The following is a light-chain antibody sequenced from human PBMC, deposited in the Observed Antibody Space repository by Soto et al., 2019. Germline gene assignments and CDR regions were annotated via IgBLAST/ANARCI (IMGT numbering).Light chain of an antibody. V-gene: IGKV4-1*01. CDR1: RSGLYRSKNKNY. Sequence: DIVMTQSPYSLSVSLCDRATINCRCIRSGLYRSKNKNYLAWYQQKPGQPPKLLIYWASTRESGVPDRFSGSGSGTDFTLTISSLQAEDVAVYYCQQYYTTPLTFGGGTKVDIK. CDR2: WAS. J-gene: IGKJ4*01. CDR3: QQYYTTPLT.